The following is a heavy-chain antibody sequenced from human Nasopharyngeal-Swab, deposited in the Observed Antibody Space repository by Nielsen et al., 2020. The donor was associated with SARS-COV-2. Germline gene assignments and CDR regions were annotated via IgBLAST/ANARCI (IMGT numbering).Heavy chain of an antibody. Sequence: GGSLRGCCRSGGDRFTSYWKGWARQMPGEGLEWTGILHPGDSDTRYSPSFQGQDTISADKAISTAYLQWSSLKASDTAMYYCARTMNWYSSSWYEGYYYYYMDVWGKGTTVTVSS. D-gene: IGHD6-13*01. CDR2: LHPGDSDT. CDR3: ARTMNWYSSSWYEGYYYYYMDV. CDR1: GDRFTSYW. V-gene: IGHV5-51*01. J-gene: IGHJ6*03.